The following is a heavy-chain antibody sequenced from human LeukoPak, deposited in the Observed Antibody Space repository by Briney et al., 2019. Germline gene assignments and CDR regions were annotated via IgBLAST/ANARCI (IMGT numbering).Heavy chain of an antibody. CDR3: NIVGATTGTD. V-gene: IGHV4-39*01. D-gene: IGHD1-26*01. Sequence: PSETLSLTCTVSGGSISSSSYYWGWIRQPPGKGLEWIGSIYYSGSTYYNPSLKSRVTISVDTSKNQFSLKLSSVTAADTAVYYCNIVGATTGTDWGQGTLVTVSS. J-gene: IGHJ4*02. CDR1: GGSISSSSYY. CDR2: IYYSGST.